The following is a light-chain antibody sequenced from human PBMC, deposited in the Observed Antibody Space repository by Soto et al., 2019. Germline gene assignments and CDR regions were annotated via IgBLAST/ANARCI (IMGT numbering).Light chain of an antibody. CDR2: DAS. J-gene: IGKJ3*01. CDR1: HSVSR. CDR3: QQYGSSPIVT. Sequence: EFVLTQSPGTLSLSPGERATLSCRASHSVSRLAWYQQKPGQAPRLLIYDASSRADGIPDRFSGSGSGTDFTLTVSRLEADDFAVYYCQQYGSSPIVTFGPGTKVDIK. V-gene: IGKV3-20*01.